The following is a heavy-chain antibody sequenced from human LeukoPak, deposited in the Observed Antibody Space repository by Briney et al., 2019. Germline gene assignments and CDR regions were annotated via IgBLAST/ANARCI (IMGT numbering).Heavy chain of an antibody. D-gene: IGHD6-19*01. Sequence: GGSLRLSCAASGFTFSGSAMHWVRQAPGKGLEWVSSISSSSSYIYYADSVKGRFTISRDNAKNSLYLQMNSLRAEDTAVYYCARGRGWYQGDYWGQGTLVTVSS. CDR1: GFTFSGSA. CDR3: ARGRGWYQGDY. V-gene: IGHV3-21*01. CDR2: ISSSSSYI. J-gene: IGHJ4*02.